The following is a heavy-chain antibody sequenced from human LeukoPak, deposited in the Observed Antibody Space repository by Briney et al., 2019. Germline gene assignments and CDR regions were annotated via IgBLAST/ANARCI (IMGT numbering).Heavy chain of an antibody. CDR3: AKDRPYYYDSSGYYGDAFDI. CDR1: GFTFSRSD. J-gene: IGHJ3*02. Sequence: PGGSLRLSCAASGFTFSRSDMSWIRQTPGKGLEWVSATSSSGGNTFTADSVKGRFTISRDNSKNTLYLQMNSLRAEDTAVYYCAKDRPYYYDSSGYYGDAFDIWGQGTMVTVSS. V-gene: IGHV3-23*01. CDR2: TSSSGGNT. D-gene: IGHD3-22*01.